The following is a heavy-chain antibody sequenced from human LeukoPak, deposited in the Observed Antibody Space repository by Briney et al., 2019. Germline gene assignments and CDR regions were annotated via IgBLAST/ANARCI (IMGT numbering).Heavy chain of an antibody. CDR1: GGSISSGGYY. CDR3: ARIQGRRGAGY. V-gene: IGHV4-30-2*01. J-gene: IGHJ4*02. CDR2: IYHSGST. D-gene: IGHD6-19*01. Sequence: SQTLSLTCTVSGGSISSGGYYWSWIRQPPGKGLEWIGYIYHSGSTNYNPSLKSRVTISVDTSKNQFSLKLSSVTAADTAVYYCARIQGRRGAGYWGQGTLVTVSS.